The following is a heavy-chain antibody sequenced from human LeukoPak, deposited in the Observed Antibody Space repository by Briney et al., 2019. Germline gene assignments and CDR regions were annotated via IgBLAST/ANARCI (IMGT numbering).Heavy chain of an antibody. CDR1: GFTFSSCG. J-gene: IGHJ4*02. Sequence: GGSLRLSCAVSGFTFSSCGMNWVRQAPGPGLEWVSYISSSSRTIDYADSVKGRFTISRGNAKNSLYLQMNSLRDEDSAVYYCARDAHIAAAGTIFDYWGQGTLVTVSS. D-gene: IGHD6-13*01. CDR2: ISSSSRTI. V-gene: IGHV3-48*02. CDR3: ARDAHIAAAGTIFDY.